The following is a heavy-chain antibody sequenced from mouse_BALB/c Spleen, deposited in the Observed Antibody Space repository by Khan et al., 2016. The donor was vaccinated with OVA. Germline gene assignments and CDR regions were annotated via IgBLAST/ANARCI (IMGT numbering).Heavy chain of an antibody. J-gene: IGHJ3*01. CDR3: TRDYWCTY. CDR2: ISSGGSS. V-gene: IGHV5-6-5*01. CDR1: GFTFSNYA. Sequence: DVKLVESGGDLVKPGGSLKLSCAASGFTFSNYAMSWVRQTPEKRLEWVASISSGGSSYVPDSVKGRFTISRENGRNILDLQMSSLRSDDTAMYYCTRDYWCTYWGQGTLVTVSA.